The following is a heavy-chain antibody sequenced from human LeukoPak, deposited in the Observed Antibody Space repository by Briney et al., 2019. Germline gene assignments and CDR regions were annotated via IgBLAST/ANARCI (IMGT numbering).Heavy chain of an antibody. CDR1: GFTFSSYT. D-gene: IGHD3-10*01. J-gene: IGHJ4*02. CDR2: ISGPGGST. V-gene: IGHV3-23*01. CDR3: ARSPYGSGIMVDY. Sequence: GGSLRLSCAASGFTFSSYTMSWVRQAPGKGLDWVSSISGPGGSTYYADSVKGRFTISRDNSKNTLYLQMNSLRAEDTAVYYCARSPYGSGIMVDYWGQGTLVTVSS.